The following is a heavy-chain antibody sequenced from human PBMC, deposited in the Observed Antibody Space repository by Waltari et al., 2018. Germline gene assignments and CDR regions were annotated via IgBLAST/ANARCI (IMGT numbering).Heavy chain of an antibody. D-gene: IGHD5-12*01. CDR1: GFDFTKHD. Sequence: EVQLEEYGGGLVQPGGSRRLSCEASGFDFTKHDMHGVCQGPGKGLVWVSRIGGDGGSTSYADSVKGRFTISRDNSKNTLYLQMNSFRAEDTGIYYCAREGGGFDYTPDYWGQGTLVTVSS. CDR3: AREGGGFDYTPDY. J-gene: IGHJ4*02. CDR2: IGGDGGST. V-gene: IGHV3-74*01.